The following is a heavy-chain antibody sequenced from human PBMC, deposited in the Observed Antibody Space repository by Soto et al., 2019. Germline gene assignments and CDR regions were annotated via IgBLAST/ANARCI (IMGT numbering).Heavy chain of an antibody. CDR1: GGTFSSYA. D-gene: IGHD4-17*01. J-gene: IGHJ5*02. Sequence: QVQLVQSGAEVKKPGSSVKVSCKASGGTFSSYAISWVRQAPGQGLEWMGGIIPIFGTANYAQKFQGRVTITADESTSTADMELSILRSEDTAVYYCARVIWADYGGNSDWFDPWGQGTLVTVSS. CDR2: IIPIFGTA. V-gene: IGHV1-69*01. CDR3: ARVIWADYGGNSDWFDP.